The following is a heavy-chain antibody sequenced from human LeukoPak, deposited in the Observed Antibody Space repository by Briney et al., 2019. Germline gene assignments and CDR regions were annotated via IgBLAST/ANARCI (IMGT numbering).Heavy chain of an antibody. J-gene: IGHJ4*02. V-gene: IGHV1-3*01. CDR2: INAGNGNT. Sequence: ASVKVSCKASGYTFTSYAMHWVRQAPGQRLEWMGWINAGNGNTKYSQEFQGRVTITRDTSASTAYMELSRLRSDDTAVYYCARDLRLWFGEEFDYWGQGTLVTVSS. CDR1: GYTFTSYA. D-gene: IGHD3-10*01. CDR3: ARDLRLWFGEEFDY.